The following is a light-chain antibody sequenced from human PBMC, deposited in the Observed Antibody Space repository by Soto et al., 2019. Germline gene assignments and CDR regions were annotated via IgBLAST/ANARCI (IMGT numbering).Light chain of an antibody. J-gene: IGLJ1*01. CDR2: EVS. CDR3: SSYTSSSTF. Sequence: QSALTQPASVSGSPGQSITISCTGTSSDVGGYNYVSWYQQHPGKAPKLMIDEVSNRPSGVSNRFSGSKSGNTASLTISGLQAEDEADYYCSSYTSSSTFFGTGTKLTVL. CDR1: SSDVGGYNY. V-gene: IGLV2-14*01.